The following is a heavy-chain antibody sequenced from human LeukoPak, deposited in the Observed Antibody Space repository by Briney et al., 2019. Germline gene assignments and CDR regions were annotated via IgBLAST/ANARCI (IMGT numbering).Heavy chain of an antibody. V-gene: IGHV4-34*01. CDR3: ASTAAYGSGSG. CDR2: INHSGST. J-gene: IGHJ4*02. CDR1: GGSFSGYY. Sequence: SEALSLTCAVYGGSFSGYYWSWIRQPPGKGPEWIGEINHSGSTNYNPSLKSRVTISVDTSKNQFSLKLSSVTAADTAVYYCASTAAYGSGSGWGQGTLVTVSS. D-gene: IGHD3-10*01.